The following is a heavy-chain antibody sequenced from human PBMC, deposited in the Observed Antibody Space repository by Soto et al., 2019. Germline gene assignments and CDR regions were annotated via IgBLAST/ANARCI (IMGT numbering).Heavy chain of an antibody. CDR2: ISYDGTNK. Sequence: PRGSLRISCASSVFSFSSSPMHWVGQAPGKGPEWVALISYDGTNKFYADSVKGRFTISRDNSKSTLYLHVDSLRPEDAAVYYCARDPKTTGGQHWAFNYFDSWGQGTLVTVSS. D-gene: IGHD2-8*02. V-gene: IGHV3-30-3*01. J-gene: IGHJ4*02. CDR3: ARDPKTTGGQHWAFNYFDS. CDR1: VFSFSSSP.